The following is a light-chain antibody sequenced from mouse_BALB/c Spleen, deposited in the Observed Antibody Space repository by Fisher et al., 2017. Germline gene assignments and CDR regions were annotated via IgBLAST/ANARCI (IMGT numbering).Light chain of an antibody. CDR2: DTS. J-gene: IGKJ2*01. V-gene: IGKV4-59*01. Sequence: IVLTQSPAIMSASPGEKVTMTCSASSSVSYMHWYQQKSGTSPKRWIYDTSKLASGVPARFSGSGSGTSYSLTISRMEAEDAATYYCQQYHSYPPYTFGGGTKLEIK. CDR1: SSVSY. CDR3: QQYHSYPPYT.